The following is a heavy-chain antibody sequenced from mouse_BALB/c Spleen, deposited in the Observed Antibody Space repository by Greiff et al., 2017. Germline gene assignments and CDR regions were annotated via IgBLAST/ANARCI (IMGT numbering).Heavy chain of an antibody. CDR2: IWRGGST. CDR1: GFSLTSYG. Sequence: VQLQQSGPSLVQPSQSLSITCTVSGFSLTSYGVHWVRQSPGKGLEWLGVIWRGGSTDYNAAFMSRLSITKDNSKSQVFFKMNSLQADDTAIYYCARGGYDGGGAMDYWGQGTSVTVSS. CDR3: ARGGYDGGGAMDY. D-gene: IGHD2-2*01. J-gene: IGHJ4*01. V-gene: IGHV2-5-1*01.